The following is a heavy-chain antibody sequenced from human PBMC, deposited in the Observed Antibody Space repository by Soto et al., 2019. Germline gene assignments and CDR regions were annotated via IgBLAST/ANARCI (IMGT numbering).Heavy chain of an antibody. CDR2: ISWDGGST. CDR3: AKDYGYDSSGPFDY. V-gene: IGHV3-43*01. Sequence: EVQLVESGGVVVQPGGSLRLSCAASGFTFDDYTMHWVRQAPGKGLEWVSLISWDGGSTYYADSVKGRFTISRDNSKNSLYLQMNSLRTEDTALYYCAKDYGYDSSGPFDYWGQGTLVTVSS. D-gene: IGHD3-22*01. J-gene: IGHJ4*02. CDR1: GFTFDDYT.